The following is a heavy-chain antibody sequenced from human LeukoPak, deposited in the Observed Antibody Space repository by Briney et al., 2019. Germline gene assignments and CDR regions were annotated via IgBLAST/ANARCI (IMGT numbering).Heavy chain of an antibody. CDR1: GFTFSSYA. Sequence: GGSLRLSCAASGFTFSSYAMHWVRQAPGKGLEWVAVISYDGSNKYYADSVKGRFTISRDNSKNTLYLQMYSLRAEDTAVYYCARNQYCSSTSCSLHFDYWGQGTLVTVSS. J-gene: IGHJ4*02. V-gene: IGHV3-30-3*01. CDR3: ARNQYCSSTSCSLHFDY. D-gene: IGHD2-2*01. CDR2: ISYDGSNK.